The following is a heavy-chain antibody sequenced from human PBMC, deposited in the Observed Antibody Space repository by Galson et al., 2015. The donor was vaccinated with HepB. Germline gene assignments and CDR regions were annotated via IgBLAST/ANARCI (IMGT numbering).Heavy chain of an antibody. CDR1: GGSISSSTFY. CDR2: IYYSEST. J-gene: IGHJ4*02. Sequence: ETLSLTCTVSGGSISSSTFYWGWIRQPPGKGLEWIGSIYYSESTYYNPSLKSRVTILVDTSKNQFSLKLTSVTAADTAVYYCARRVEDYVWGSYFDYWGQGTLVTVSS. D-gene: IGHD3-16*01. CDR3: ARRVEDYVWGSYFDY. V-gene: IGHV4-39*01.